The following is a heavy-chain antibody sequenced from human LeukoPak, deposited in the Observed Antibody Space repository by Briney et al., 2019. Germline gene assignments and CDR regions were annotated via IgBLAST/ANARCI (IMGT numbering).Heavy chain of an antibody. CDR1: GYSFTSYW. CDR2: IYPGDSDT. V-gene: IGHV5-51*01. CDR3: ARVDYYDRSGYHYGMDV. J-gene: IGHJ6*02. Sequence: GESLKISCKGSGYSFTSYWIGWVRQMPGKGLEWMGIIYPGDSDTRYSPSFQGQVTISADKSISTAYLQWSSLKASDTAMYYCARVDYYDRSGYHYGMDVWGQGTTVTVSS. D-gene: IGHD3-22*01.